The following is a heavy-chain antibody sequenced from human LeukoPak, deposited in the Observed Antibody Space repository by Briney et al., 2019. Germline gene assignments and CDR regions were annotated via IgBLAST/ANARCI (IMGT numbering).Heavy chain of an antibody. D-gene: IGHD3-16*01. CDR1: GGSIRSSYYY. Sequence: SETLSLTCTVSGGSIRSSYYYWGWIRQPPGKGLEWIGSIYDSGSTYYNPSLKSRVTISVDTSKNQFSLKLNSVTPEDTAVYHCARVSKGVLDYWGQGTLVTVSS. CDR3: ARVSKGVLDY. V-gene: IGHV4-39*01. CDR2: IYDSGST. J-gene: IGHJ4*02.